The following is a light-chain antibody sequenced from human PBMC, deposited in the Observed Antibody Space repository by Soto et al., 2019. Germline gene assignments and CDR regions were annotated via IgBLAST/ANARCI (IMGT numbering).Light chain of an antibody. CDR2: EVT. Sequence: QSVLTQPPSASGSPGQSVTISCTGTSSDVGAYKYVSWYQQYPGKAPKLMIYEVTKRPSGVPDRFSGSKSGNSASLSVSGLQAEDEADYYCTSYVGNDIWVFGGGTKLTRP. J-gene: IGLJ3*02. V-gene: IGLV2-8*01. CDR1: SSDVGAYKY. CDR3: TSYVGNDIWV.